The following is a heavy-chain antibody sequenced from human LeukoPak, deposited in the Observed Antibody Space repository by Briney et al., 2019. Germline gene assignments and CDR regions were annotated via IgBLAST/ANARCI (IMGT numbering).Heavy chain of an antibody. Sequence: SETLSLTCAVYGGSFSGYYWSWIRQPPGKGLEWIGYIYYSGSTNYNPSLKSRVTISVDTSKNQFSLKLSSVTAADTAVYYCARQYYYDSSGYYYVGYFDYWGQGTLVTVSS. J-gene: IGHJ4*02. CDR3: ARQYYYDSSGYYYVGYFDY. CDR2: IYYSGST. CDR1: GGSFSGYY. D-gene: IGHD3-22*01. V-gene: IGHV4-59*08.